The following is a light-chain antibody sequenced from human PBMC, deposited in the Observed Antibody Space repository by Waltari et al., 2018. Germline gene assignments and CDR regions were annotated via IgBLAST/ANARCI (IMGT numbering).Light chain of an antibody. CDR1: SLGTKT. CDR3: QVWDFTQGV. V-gene: IGLV3-21*04. Sequence: SYVLNQPPSVSVAPGKTARISCGGTSLGTKTVHWYQQKPGQAPVLVIHYDSGRPSVLPERFSGSTSGNTATLTIKWVEAGDEAEYFCQVWDFTQGVFGGGTKLTVL. J-gene: IGLJ3*02. CDR2: YDS.